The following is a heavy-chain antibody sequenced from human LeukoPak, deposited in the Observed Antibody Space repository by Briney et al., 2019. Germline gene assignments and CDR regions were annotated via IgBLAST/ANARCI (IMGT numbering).Heavy chain of an antibody. D-gene: IGHD1-1*01. V-gene: IGHV4-59*01. CDR2: IYYSGST. CDR1: GGSISSYY. CDR3: ARAERNGAFDY. Sequence: SETLSLTCTVSGGSISSYYWSWIRQPPGKGLEWIGYIYYSGSTNYNPSLKSRVTISVDTSKNQFSLKLSSVTAADTAVYYCARAERNGAFDYWGQGTLVTVSS. J-gene: IGHJ4*02.